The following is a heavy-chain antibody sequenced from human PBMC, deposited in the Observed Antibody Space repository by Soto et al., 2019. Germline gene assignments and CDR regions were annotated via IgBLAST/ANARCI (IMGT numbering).Heavy chain of an antibody. D-gene: IGHD5-18*01. CDR2: INSDGSST. J-gene: IGHJ6*02. V-gene: IGHV3-74*01. Sequence: EVQLVESGGGLVQPGGSLRLSCAAAGFTFSNYWMHWVRQAPGKGLVRVSRINSDGSSTFYADSVRGRFTISRDNAKNTVFLQMNSLRGEDTAVYYCARGIQHRYGMDVWGQGTTVTVSS. CDR1: GFTFSNYW. CDR3: ARGIQHRYGMDV.